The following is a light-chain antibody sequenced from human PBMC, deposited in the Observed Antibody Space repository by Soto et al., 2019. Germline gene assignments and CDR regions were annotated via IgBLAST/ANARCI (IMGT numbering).Light chain of an antibody. CDR3: TSPTPCSLYV. V-gene: IGLV2-14*01. CDR2: MVS. CDR1: SSDFGDYNY. J-gene: IGLJ1*01. Sequence: QSALTQPDSVSGSPGQSITIYCTGTSSDFGDYNYVSWYQQYPARVPKLLIYMVSYRPSGVSNRFSGSKSGNTASLTISGLQAEDEADYFCTSPTPCSLYVFGTRTTVTVL.